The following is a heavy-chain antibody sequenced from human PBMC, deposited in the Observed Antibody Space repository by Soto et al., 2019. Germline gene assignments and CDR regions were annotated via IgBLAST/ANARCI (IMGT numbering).Heavy chain of an antibody. Sequence: EVQLVESGGGLIQPGGSLRLSCAASGFTVSSNYMSWVRQAPGKGLEWVSVIYSGGSTYYADSVKGRFTISRDNSKNTLYLKMNSLRAEDTAVYYCARVAYYYDSSGYLPPDAFDIWCQGTMVTVSS. CDR2: IYSGGST. CDR3: ARVAYYYDSSGYLPPDAFDI. D-gene: IGHD3-22*01. J-gene: IGHJ3*02. CDR1: GFTVSSNY. V-gene: IGHV3-53*01.